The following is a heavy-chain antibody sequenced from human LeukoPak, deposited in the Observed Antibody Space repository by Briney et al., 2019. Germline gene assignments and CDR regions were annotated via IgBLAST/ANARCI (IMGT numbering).Heavy chain of an antibody. V-gene: IGHV3-23*01. CDR1: GFTFSSYA. J-gene: IGHJ3*02. CDR2: ISGSGNTT. Sequence: GGSLRLSCAASGFTFSSYAMSWVRQAPEKWLEWVSAISGSGNTTYYADSVKGRFTISRDNSKNTLYLQINSLRAEDTAVYYCAKERGQLLTWHDACDIWSQGTMVTVSS. D-gene: IGHD2-2*01. CDR3: AKERGQLLTWHDACDI.